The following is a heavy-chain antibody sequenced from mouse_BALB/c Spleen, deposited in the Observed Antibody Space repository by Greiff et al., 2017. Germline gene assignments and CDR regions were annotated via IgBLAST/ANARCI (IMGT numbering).Heavy chain of an antibody. J-gene: IGHJ4*01. CDR2: ISYDGSN. V-gene: IGHV3-6*02. CDR3: ARYDYDGYAMDY. CDR1: GYSITSGYY. Sequence: EVQLVESGPGLVKPSQSLSLTCSVTGYSITSGYYWNWIRQFPGNKLEWMGYISYDGSNNYNPSLENRISITRDTSKNQFFLKLNSVTTEDTATYYCARYDYDGYAMDYWGQGTSVTVSS. D-gene: IGHD2-4*01.